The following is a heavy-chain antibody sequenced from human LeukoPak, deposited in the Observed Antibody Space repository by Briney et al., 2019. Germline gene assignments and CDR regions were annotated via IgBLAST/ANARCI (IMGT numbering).Heavy chain of an antibody. CDR3: ARDPTNGFLDPYYFDY. D-gene: IGHD3-3*01. V-gene: IGHV3-30-3*01. J-gene: IGHJ4*02. CDR2: ISYDGSNK. Sequence: PGRSLRLSCAASGFTFSSYAMHWVRQAPGKGLEWVAVISYDGSNKYYADSVKGRFTISRDNYKNTLYLQMNSLRAEDTAVYYCARDPTNGFLDPYYFDYWGQGTLVTVSS. CDR1: GFTFSSYA.